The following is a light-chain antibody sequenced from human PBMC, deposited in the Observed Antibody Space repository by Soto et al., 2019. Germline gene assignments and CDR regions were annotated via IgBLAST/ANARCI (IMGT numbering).Light chain of an antibody. CDR3: QKYNSAVDT. V-gene: IGKV1-5*01. CDR1: QSISSW. J-gene: IGKJ4*01. CDR2: DAS. Sequence: DIQMTQSPSTLSASVGDRVTITCRASQSISSWLAWYQQKPGKAPKLLIYDASSLESGVPSRFSGSGSGTDFTLTISSLQPEDVATYYCQKYNSAVDTFGGGTKVDIK.